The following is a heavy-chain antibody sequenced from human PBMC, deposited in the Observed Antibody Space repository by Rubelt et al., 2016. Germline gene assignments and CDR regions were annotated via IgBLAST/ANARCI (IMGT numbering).Heavy chain of an antibody. V-gene: IGHV4-39*01. CDR3: ARHPRNSNAFDI. Sequence: QLQLQESGPGLVKPSETLSLTCTVSGGSISSSSYYWGWIRQPPGKGLEWIGSIYYSGSTYYNPPLKSRCSLSVDTSQNRFSLTLSSVTAADTAVYYCARHPRNSNAFDIWGQGTMVTVSS. D-gene: IGHD1-7*01. CDR2: IYYSGST. CDR1: GGSISSSSYY. J-gene: IGHJ3*02.